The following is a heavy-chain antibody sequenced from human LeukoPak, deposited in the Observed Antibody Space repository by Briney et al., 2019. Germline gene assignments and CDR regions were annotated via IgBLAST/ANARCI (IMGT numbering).Heavy chain of an antibody. CDR1: GGSFSGYY. CDR3: ARGLVGYSSGWYGGGGFQH. V-gene: IGHV4-34*01. J-gene: IGHJ1*01. D-gene: IGHD6-19*01. CDR2: INQSGST. Sequence: SETLSLTCAVYGGSFSGYYWSWIRQPPWKGREWIGEINQSGSTNYNPSLKSRVTISVDTSKNQFSLKLSSVTAADTAVYYCARGLVGYSSGWYGGGGFQHWGQGTLVTVSS.